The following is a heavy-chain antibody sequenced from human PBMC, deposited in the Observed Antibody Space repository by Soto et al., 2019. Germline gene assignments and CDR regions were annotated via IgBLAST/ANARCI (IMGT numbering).Heavy chain of an antibody. D-gene: IGHD2-15*01. CDR1: GFTFTNYA. J-gene: IGHJ4*01. CDR3: ARGRGCSGGNCLFGF. Sequence: EVQLLESGGGLVQPGGSLRLSCAASGFTFTNYALTWVRQAPGKELEWVSTISGGGDATYYADSVKGRFSISRDTSRNTLYLQMDSLKAEDTAIYYCARGRGCSGGNCLFGFWGHDPGSSSP. V-gene: IGHV3-23*01. CDR2: ISGGGDAT.